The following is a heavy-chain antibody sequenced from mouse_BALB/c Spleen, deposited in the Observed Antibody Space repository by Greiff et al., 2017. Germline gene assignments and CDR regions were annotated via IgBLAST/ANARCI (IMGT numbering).Heavy chain of an antibody. CDR1: GYSITSDYA. J-gene: IGHJ2*01. Sequence: EVKLVESGPGLVKPSQSLSLTCTVTGYSITSDYAWNWIRQFPGNKLEWMGYISYSGSTSYNPSLKSRISITRDTSKNQFFLQLNSVTTEDTATYYCARYYYGSSVDYWGQGTTLTVSS. CDR2: ISYSGST. CDR3: ARYYYGSSVDY. D-gene: IGHD1-1*01. V-gene: IGHV3-2*02.